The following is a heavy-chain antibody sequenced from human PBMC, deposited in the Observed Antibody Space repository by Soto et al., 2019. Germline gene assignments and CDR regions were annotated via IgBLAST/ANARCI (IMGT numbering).Heavy chain of an antibody. D-gene: IGHD6-19*01. V-gene: IGHV1-69*02. J-gene: IGHJ4*02. CDR2: IIPILGIA. CDR1: GGTFNTYT. Sequence: QVQLVQSGAEVKKPGSSVKVSCKASGGTFNTYTINWVRQAPGQGLEWMGRIIPILGIANYAQKFQGRVTITADKCTTTAYMELSSLRSDGTAVDYCARGLGSGWQRIDYWGQGALVTVSS. CDR3: ARGLGSGWQRIDY.